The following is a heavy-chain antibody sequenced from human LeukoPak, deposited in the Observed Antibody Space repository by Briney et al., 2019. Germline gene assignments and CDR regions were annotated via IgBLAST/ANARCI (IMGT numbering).Heavy chain of an antibody. J-gene: IGHJ4*02. CDR1: GGSISSYY. D-gene: IGHD1-26*01. CDR3: ARNIVGPRQVDY. CDR2: IYHSGTT. Sequence: PSETLSLTCTVSGGSISSYYWSWIRQPPGKGLEWIGYIYHSGTTNYNPSLKSRVTISADTSKSQFSLKLSSVTAADTAIYYCARNIVGPRQVDYWGQGTLVTVSP. V-gene: IGHV4-59*01.